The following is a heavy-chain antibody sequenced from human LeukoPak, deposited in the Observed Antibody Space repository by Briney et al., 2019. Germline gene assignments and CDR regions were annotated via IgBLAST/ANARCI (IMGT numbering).Heavy chain of an antibody. J-gene: IGHJ5*02. CDR3: ASSYSSSWYAWFDP. CDR1: GLTFSSYA. CDR2: ISGSGGSA. V-gene: IGHV3-23*01. Sequence: GGSLRLSCAASGLTFSSYAMSWFRQAQGKGLEWVSAISGSGGSAYYADSVKGRFTISRDNSKNTLYLQMNSLRAEDTAVYYCASSYSSSWYAWFDPWGQGTLVTVSS. D-gene: IGHD6-13*01.